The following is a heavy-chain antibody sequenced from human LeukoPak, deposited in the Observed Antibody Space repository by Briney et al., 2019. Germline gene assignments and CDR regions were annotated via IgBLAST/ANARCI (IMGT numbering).Heavy chain of an antibody. CDR2: IYSGGST. CDR1: GFTFSAYG. D-gene: IGHD2-21*02. CDR3: ARGLVVVTAIDAFDI. J-gene: IGHJ3*02. V-gene: IGHV3-NL1*01. Sequence: GGSLRLSCTASGFTFSAYGMHWVRQAPGKGLEWVSVIYSGGSTYYADSVKGRFTISRDNSKNTLYLQMNSLRAEDTAVYYCARGLVVVTAIDAFDIWGQGTMVTVSS.